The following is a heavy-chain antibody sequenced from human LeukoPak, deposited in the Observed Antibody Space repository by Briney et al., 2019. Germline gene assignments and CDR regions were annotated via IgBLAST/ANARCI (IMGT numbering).Heavy chain of an antibody. CDR2: IWYDGSNK. CDR1: GFTFSSYG. Sequence: GGSLRLSCAASGFTFSSYGMHWVRQAPGKGLEWVVVIWYDGSNKYYADSVKGRFTISRDNSKNTLYLQMNSLRAEDTAVYYCARGDPLDPFDPWGQGTLVTVSS. J-gene: IGHJ5*02. CDR3: ARGDPLDPFDP. V-gene: IGHV3-33*01.